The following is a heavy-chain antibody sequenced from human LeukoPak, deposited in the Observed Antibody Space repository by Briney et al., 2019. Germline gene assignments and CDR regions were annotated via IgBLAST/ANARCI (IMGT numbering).Heavy chain of an antibody. CDR1: GFTFSTYA. CDR3: AREGDYGDPGADY. Sequence: PGGSLRLSCAASGFTFSTYAMNWFRQAPGKGLEWVSSISPDSNYIYYGDTVKGRFTISRDNAKNSLYLQMNSLRAEDTAVYYCAREGDYGDPGADYWGQGTLVTVSS. D-gene: IGHD4-17*01. CDR2: ISPDSNYI. V-gene: IGHV3-21*01. J-gene: IGHJ4*02.